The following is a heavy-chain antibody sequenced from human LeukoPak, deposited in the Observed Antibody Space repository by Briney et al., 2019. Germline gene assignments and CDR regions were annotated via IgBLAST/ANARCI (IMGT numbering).Heavy chain of an antibody. CDR1: GASVSSNSAA. D-gene: IGHD1/OR15-1a*01. J-gene: IGHJ4*02. CDR2: TYYRSKWIS. V-gene: IGHV6-1*01. CDR3: ARKGTVTTPFDY. Sequence: SQTLSLTCAISGASVSSNSAAWNWIRQSPSRGLEWLGRTYYRSKWISDYAVSVKSRMTINADTSNNQSSLQVNSVTPEDTVVYYCARKGTVTTPFDYWGQGILVTVSS.